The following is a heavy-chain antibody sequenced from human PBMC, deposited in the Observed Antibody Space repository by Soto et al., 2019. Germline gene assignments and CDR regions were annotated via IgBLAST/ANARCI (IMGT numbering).Heavy chain of an antibody. Sequence: ALETLCLTWGVFCGAFSGYYGSWIRQPPGKGVEGLGEINHSGSTNYNPSLKSRVTISVDTSKNQFSLKLSSVTAADTAVYYCAGGRATVTTYAFDIWGQGTMVTVSS. CDR3: AGGRATVTTYAFDI. V-gene: IGHV4-34*01. CDR1: CGAFSGYY. J-gene: IGHJ3*02. CDR2: INHSGST. D-gene: IGHD4-17*01.